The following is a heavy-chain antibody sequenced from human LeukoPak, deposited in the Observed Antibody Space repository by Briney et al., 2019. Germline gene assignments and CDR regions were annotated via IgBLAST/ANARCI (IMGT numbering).Heavy chain of an antibody. CDR1: GGSFSGYY. CDR3: ARQIPHYDSSGYSSDAYYYYGMDV. D-gene: IGHD3-22*01. Sequence: PSETLSLTCAVYGGSFSGYYWSRIRQPPGKGLEWIGEINHSGSTNYNPSLKSRVTISVDTSKNQFSLKLSSVTAADTAVYYCARQIPHYDSSGYSSDAYYYYGMDVWGQGTTVTVSS. V-gene: IGHV4-34*01. J-gene: IGHJ6*02. CDR2: INHSGST.